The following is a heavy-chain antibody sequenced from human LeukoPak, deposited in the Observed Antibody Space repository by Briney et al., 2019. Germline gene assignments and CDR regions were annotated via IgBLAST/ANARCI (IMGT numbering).Heavy chain of an antibody. Sequence: GASVKVSCKVSGYTLTELSMHWVRQAPGKGLAWMGGFDPEDGETIYAQKFQGRVTMTEDTSTDTAYMELSSLRSEDTAVYYCATSGYYRGYFDYWGQGTLVTVSS. CDR3: ATSGYYRGYFDY. CDR2: FDPEDGET. CDR1: GYTLTELS. J-gene: IGHJ4*02. V-gene: IGHV1-24*01. D-gene: IGHD3-3*01.